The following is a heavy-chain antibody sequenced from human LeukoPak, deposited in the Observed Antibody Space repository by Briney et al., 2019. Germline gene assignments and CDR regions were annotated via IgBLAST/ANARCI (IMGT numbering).Heavy chain of an antibody. CDR3: AKDHPAMSWFDP. V-gene: IGHV3-23*01. CDR2: ISSSGAGT. Sequence: PGGSLRLSCAASGFTFSSYAMSWVRQAPGKGLEWVSAISSSGAGTYYADSVKGRFTISRDNSKNTLYLQMKSLRAEDTAVYYCAKDHPAMSWFDPWGQGTLVTVSS. J-gene: IGHJ5*02. CDR1: GFTFSSYA.